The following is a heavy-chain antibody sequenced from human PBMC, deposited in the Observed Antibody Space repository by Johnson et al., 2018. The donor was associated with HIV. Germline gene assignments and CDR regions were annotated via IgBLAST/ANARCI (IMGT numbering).Heavy chain of an antibody. CDR1: GFTFSSYA. V-gene: IGHV3-23*03. J-gene: IGHJ3*02. CDR2: IYSGGGGGST. CDR3: ARAGCGGDCSTDAFDI. Sequence: VQLVESGGGLVQPGGSLRLSCAASGFTFSSYAMSWVRQAPGKGLEWVSVIYSGGGGGSTYYADSVTGRFTISRDNSKNTLYLQMNSLRAEDTAVYYCARAGCGGDCSTDAFDIWGQGTMVTVSS. D-gene: IGHD2-21*02.